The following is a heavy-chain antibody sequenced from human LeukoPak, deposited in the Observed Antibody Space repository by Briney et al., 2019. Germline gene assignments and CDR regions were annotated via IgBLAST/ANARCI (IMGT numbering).Heavy chain of an antibody. J-gene: IGHJ2*01. CDR1: RFTFSSYG. CDR3: ARAGRVTTTYWYFDL. CDR2: ISYDGSNK. D-gene: IGHD4-17*01. Sequence: GGSLRLSCAASRFTFSSYGMHWVRQAPNKGLEWVAVISYDGSNKHYADSVKGRFTISRDNSKNTMYLQMNSLRGEDTAVYYCARAGRVTTTYWYFDLWGRGTLVTVSS. V-gene: IGHV3-30*03.